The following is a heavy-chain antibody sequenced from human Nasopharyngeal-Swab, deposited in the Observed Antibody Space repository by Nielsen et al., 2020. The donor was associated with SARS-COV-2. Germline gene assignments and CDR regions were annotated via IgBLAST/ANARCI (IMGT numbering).Heavy chain of an antibody. J-gene: IGHJ4*02. Sequence: WVRQAPGQGPEWMGIINPSGGRTSYAQKFQGRVTMTRDTSTSTVYMELSSLRSEDTAVYYCARDLGYGDYGGGFDYWGQGTLATVSS. CDR3: ARDLGYGDYGGGFDY. CDR2: INPSGGRT. V-gene: IGHV1-46*01. D-gene: IGHD4-17*01.